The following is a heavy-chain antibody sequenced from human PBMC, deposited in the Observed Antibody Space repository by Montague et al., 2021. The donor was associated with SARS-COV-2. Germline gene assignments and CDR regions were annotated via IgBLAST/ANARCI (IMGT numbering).Heavy chain of an antibody. J-gene: IGHJ6*02. D-gene: IGHD3-10*01. CDR3: ARGYPPPLCFGALDYYGMDV. CDR2: TYYRSKWYN. Sequence: CAISGDSVSSNSAAWNWIRQSPSSGLEWLGRTYYRSKWYNDYAVSVKSRITINPDTSKNQFSLQLNSVTPEDTAVYYCARGYPPPLCFGALDYYGMDVWGQGTTVTVSS. V-gene: IGHV6-1*01. CDR1: GDSVSSNSAA.